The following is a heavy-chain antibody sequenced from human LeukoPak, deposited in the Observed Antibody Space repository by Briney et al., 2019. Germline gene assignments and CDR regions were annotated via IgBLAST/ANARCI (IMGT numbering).Heavy chain of an antibody. D-gene: IGHD2-2*02. V-gene: IGHV4-34*01. CDR3: ARTPHPRYCSSTSCYMRYNWFDP. J-gene: IGHJ5*02. Sequence: GSLRLSCAASGFTFSSYAMSWVRQPPGKGLGWIGEINHSGSTNYNPSLKSRVTISVDTSKNQFSLKLSSVTAADTAVYYCARTPHPRYCSSTSCYMRYNWFDPWGQGTLVTVSS. CDR1: GFTFSSYA. CDR2: INHSGST.